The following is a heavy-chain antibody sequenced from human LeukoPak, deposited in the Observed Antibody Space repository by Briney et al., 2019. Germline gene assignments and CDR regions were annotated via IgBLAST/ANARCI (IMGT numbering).Heavy chain of an antibody. CDR3: ARDRVYMAAAAPFDY. CDR1: GYTFTSHG. Sequence: ASVKVSCKASGYTFTSHGISWVRQAPGQGLEWMGWISAYNGNTNDAQKLQGRVTMTTDTSTSTAYMELRGLRSDDTAVYYCARDRVYMAAAAPFDYWGQGTLVTVSS. J-gene: IGHJ4*02. CDR2: ISAYNGNT. D-gene: IGHD6-13*01. V-gene: IGHV1-18*01.